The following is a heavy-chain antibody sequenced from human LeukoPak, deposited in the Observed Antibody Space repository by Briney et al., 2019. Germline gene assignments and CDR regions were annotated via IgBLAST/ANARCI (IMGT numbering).Heavy chain of an antibody. CDR1: GGSISSSSYY. CDR3: ARRPSYGDSEAFDY. V-gene: IGHV4-39*01. D-gene: IGHD4-17*01. CDR2: IYYSGST. J-gene: IGHJ4*02. Sequence: SETLSLTCTVSGGSISSSSYYWGWIRQPPGKGLEWIGSIYYSGSTYCNPSLKSRVTISVDTSKNQFSLKLSSVTAADTAVYYCARRPSYGDSEAFDYWGQGTLVTVSS.